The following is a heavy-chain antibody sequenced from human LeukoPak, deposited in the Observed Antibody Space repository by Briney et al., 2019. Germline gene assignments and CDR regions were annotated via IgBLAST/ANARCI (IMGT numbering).Heavy chain of an antibody. D-gene: IGHD4-17*01. Sequence: GGSLRLSCAASGFTFSSYAMSWVRQAPGKGLEWVSAISGSGGSTYYADSVKGRFTISRDNSKNTLYLQMNSLRAEDTAVYYCAKDPTLHPGYGDYVAFDYWGQGTLVTVSS. CDR3: AKDPTLHPGYGDYVAFDY. J-gene: IGHJ4*02. CDR1: GFTFSSYA. V-gene: IGHV3-23*01. CDR2: ISGSGGST.